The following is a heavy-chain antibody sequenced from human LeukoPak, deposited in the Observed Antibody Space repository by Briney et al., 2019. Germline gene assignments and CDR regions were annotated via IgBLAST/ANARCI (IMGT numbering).Heavy chain of an antibody. J-gene: IGHJ4*02. CDR2: ITSGSGTI. CDR3: ASLHQSIAVAS. Sequence: PGGSLRLSCAVSGFTFSSYSMNWVRQAPGKGLERVSYITSGSGTIYYADSVRGRFTISRDNAKNSLYLQMNSLRAEDTAVYYCASLHQSIAVASWGQGTLVTVSS. CDR1: GFTFSSYS. V-gene: IGHV3-48*01. D-gene: IGHD6-19*01.